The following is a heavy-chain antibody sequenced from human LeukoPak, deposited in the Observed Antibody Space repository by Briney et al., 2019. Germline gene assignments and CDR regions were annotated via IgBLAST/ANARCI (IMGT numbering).Heavy chain of an antibody. V-gene: IGHV3-30*02. J-gene: IGHJ3*02. CDR3: AKPSVDTAMVIDAFDI. CDR1: GFTFSSYG. D-gene: IGHD5-18*01. CDR2: IRYDGSNK. Sequence: GGSQRLSCEASGFTFSSYGMHWVRQAPGKGLEWVAFIRYDGSNKYYADSVKGRFTISRDNSKNTLYLQMNSLRAEDTAVYYCAKPSVDTAMVIDAFDIWGQGTMVTVSS.